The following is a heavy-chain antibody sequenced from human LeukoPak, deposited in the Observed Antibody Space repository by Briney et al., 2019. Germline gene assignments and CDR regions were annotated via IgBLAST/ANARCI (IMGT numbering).Heavy chain of an antibody. D-gene: IGHD2-21*02. V-gene: IGHV3-30-3*01. CDR2: ISYDGSNK. J-gene: IGHJ3*02. Sequence: GGFLRLSCAASGFTFSSYAMHWVRQAPGKGLEWVAVISYDGSNKYYADSVKGRFTISRDNSKNTLYLQMNSLRAEDTAVYYCARDPMTSDAFDIWGQGTMVTVSS. CDR1: GFTFSSYA. CDR3: ARDPMTSDAFDI.